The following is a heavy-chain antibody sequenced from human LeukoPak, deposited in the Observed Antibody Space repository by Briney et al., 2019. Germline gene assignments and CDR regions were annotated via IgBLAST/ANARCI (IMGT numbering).Heavy chain of an antibody. J-gene: IGHJ3*02. CDR3: AKAYLTGIDAFDI. D-gene: IGHD7-27*01. CDR2: ISSSSTYI. Sequence: PGGSLRLSCAASGFTFSSFNMNWVRQAPGKGLEWVSSISSSSTYIYYADSVKGRFTISRDNAKTSLYLQMNSLSAEDTAAYYCAKAYLTGIDAFDIWGQGTMVTVSS. CDR1: GFTFSSFN. V-gene: IGHV3-21*01.